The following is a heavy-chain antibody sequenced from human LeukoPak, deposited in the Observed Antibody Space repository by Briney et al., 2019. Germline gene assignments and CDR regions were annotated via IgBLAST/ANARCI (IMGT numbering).Heavy chain of an antibody. CDR2: IIPIFGTA. J-gene: IGHJ4*02. V-gene: IGHV1-69*05. Sequence: SVKVSCKASGGTFSSYAISWVRQAPGQGLEWMGRIIPIFGTANYAQKFQGRVTTTTDESTSTAYMELSSLRSEDTAVYYCASEHDYGDYVNPYWGQGTLVTVSS. D-gene: IGHD4-17*01. CDR3: ASEHDYGDYVNPY. CDR1: GGTFSSYA.